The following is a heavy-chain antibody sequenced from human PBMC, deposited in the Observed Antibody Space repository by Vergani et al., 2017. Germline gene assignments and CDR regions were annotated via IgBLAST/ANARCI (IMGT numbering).Heavy chain of an antibody. CDR2: IYYSGST. V-gene: IGHV4-39*01. CDR3: ARVTGGLGTVANYYYYYMDV. Sequence: QLQLQESGPGLVKPSATLSLTCSVSGASIRSSNYYWGWIRQPPGKGLEWIASIYYSGSTYYNPSLKSRVTISVDTSKNQFSLKLSSVTAADTAVYFCARVTGGLGTVANYYYYYMDVWGKGTTVTVSS. CDR1: GASIRSSNYY. D-gene: IGHD4-23*01. J-gene: IGHJ6*03.